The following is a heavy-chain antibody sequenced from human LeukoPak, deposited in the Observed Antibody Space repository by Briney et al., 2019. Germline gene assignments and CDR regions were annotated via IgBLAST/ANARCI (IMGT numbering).Heavy chain of an antibody. J-gene: IGHJ4*02. Sequence: ASVKVSCKASGYTFTGYYMHWVRQAPGQGLEWMGWINPNSGGTNYAQKFQGRVTMTRDTSISTAYMELSRLRSDDTAVYYCAREYAIAAALDYWGQGTLVTVSS. V-gene: IGHV1-2*02. CDR3: AREYAIAAALDY. CDR2: INPNSGGT. CDR1: GYTFTGYY. D-gene: IGHD6-13*01.